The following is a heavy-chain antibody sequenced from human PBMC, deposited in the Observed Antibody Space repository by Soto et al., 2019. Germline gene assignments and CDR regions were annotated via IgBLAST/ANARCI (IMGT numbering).Heavy chain of an antibody. D-gene: IGHD2-8*01. CDR1: GYSFTIYW. V-gene: IGHV5-51*01. CDR3: ASMVGGYCTNGVCSNYYGMDV. Sequence: GESLKISCKGSGYSFTIYWIGWVRQMPGKGLEWMGIIYPGDSDTRYSPSFQGQVTISADKSISTAYLQWSSLKASDTAMYYCASMVGGYCTNGVCSNYYGMDVWGQGTTVTVSS. J-gene: IGHJ6*02. CDR2: IYPGDSDT.